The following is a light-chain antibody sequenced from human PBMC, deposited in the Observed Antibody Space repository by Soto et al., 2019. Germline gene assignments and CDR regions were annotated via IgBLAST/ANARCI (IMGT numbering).Light chain of an antibody. CDR1: QSISSW. J-gene: IGKJ1*01. CDR2: DAS. V-gene: IGKV1-5*01. CDR3: QQYKSYPWT. Sequence: DIPMTQSPSTLSASVGDRVTITCRARQSISSWLAWYQQKPGKAPKLLIYDASSLESGVPSRFSGSGSGTEFTLTISSLQPDDFATYYCQQYKSYPWTFGQGTKVEIK.